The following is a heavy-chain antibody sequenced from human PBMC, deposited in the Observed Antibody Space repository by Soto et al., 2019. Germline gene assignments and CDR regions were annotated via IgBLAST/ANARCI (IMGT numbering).Heavy chain of an antibody. Sequence: GASLKVSCKTSGYTFTSYDINWVRQATEQGLEWMGWMNPNSGNTGYAQKFQGRVTMTRNTSISTAYMELSSLRSEDTAVYYCARGRTANIVVVVAATPYYYYYMDVWGKGTTVTVSS. V-gene: IGHV1-8*01. CDR2: MNPNSGNT. CDR1: GYTFTSYD. D-gene: IGHD2-15*01. J-gene: IGHJ6*03. CDR3: ARGRTANIVVVVAATPYYYYYMDV.